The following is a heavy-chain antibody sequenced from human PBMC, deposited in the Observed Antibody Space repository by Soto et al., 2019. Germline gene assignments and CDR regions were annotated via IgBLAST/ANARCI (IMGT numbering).Heavy chain of an antibody. V-gene: IGHV3-21*01. D-gene: IGHD3-9*01. CDR1: GFTFSRYG. J-gene: IGHJ4*02. CDR3: ARVPYDILPGDRY. CDR2: ISSSSTYI. Sequence: EVQLVESGGGLVKPGGSLRLSCAASGFTFSRYGMNWVRQAPGKGLEWVSSISSSSTYIYYADSVKGRFTISRDNAKNSLYLQMNSLRAEDTAVYSCARVPYDILPGDRYWGQGTLVTVSS.